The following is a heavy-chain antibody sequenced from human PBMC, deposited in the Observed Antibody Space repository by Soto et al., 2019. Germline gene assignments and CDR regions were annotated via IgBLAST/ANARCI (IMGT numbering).Heavy chain of an antibody. V-gene: IGHV1-69*04. D-gene: IGHD4-17*01. CDR3: ARDRDYFPYWYLDL. Sequence: SVKVSCKASGGTFSSYTISWVRQAPGQGLEWMGRIIPILGIANYAQKFQGRVTITADKPTSTAYMELSSLRSEDTAVYYCARDRDYFPYWYLDLWGRGTLVTVSS. J-gene: IGHJ2*01. CDR1: GGTFSSYT. CDR2: IIPILGIA.